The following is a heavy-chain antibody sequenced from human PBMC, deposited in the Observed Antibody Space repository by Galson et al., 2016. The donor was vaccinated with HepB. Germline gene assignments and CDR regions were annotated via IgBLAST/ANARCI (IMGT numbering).Heavy chain of an antibody. CDR1: GFTFDNYT. Sequence: SLRLSCAASGFTFDNYTMNWLRQAPGKGLEWVSSVSHSSTYVYYADSVEGRFTISRDNAKNSLFLQMNSLRAEDTAVYYCARDRGDIVVEPAAYDYWGQGTLVTVSS. CDR2: VSHSSTYV. V-gene: IGHV3-21*01. CDR3: ARDRGDIVVEPAAYDY. D-gene: IGHD2-2*01. J-gene: IGHJ4*02.